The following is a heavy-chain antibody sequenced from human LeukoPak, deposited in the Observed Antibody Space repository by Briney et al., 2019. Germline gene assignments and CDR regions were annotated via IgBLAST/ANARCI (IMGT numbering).Heavy chain of an antibody. J-gene: IGHJ4*02. V-gene: IGHV4-39*07. CDR3: ARESFRHGQLAD. CDR2: IYYSGST. D-gene: IGHD6-13*01. Sequence: PSETLSLTCTVSGGSISSSSYYWGWIRQPPGKGLEWIGSIYYSGSTYYNPTLKSRVTISVDTSKNQFSLKLSSVTAADTAVYYCARESFRHGQLADWGQGTLVTVSS. CDR1: GGSISSSSYY.